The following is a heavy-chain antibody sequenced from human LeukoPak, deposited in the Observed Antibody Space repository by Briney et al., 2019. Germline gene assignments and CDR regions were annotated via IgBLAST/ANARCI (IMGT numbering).Heavy chain of an antibody. D-gene: IGHD3-22*01. Sequence: GGSLRLSCAASGFTFSSYGMPWVRQAPGKGLEWVAVIWYDGSNKYYADSVKGRFTISRDNSKNTLYLQMNSLRAEDTAVYYCARDALYYYDSSGYYPTMYFDYWGQGTLVTVSS. CDR3: ARDALYYYDSSGYYPTMYFDY. V-gene: IGHV3-33*01. J-gene: IGHJ4*02. CDR1: GFTFSSYG. CDR2: IWYDGSNK.